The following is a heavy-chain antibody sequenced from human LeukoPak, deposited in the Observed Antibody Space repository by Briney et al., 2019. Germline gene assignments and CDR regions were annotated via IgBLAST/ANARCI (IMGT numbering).Heavy chain of an antibody. CDR1: GYTFIGYY. CDR3: AREANGGYGFDY. D-gene: IGHD5-12*01. V-gene: IGHV1-18*04. Sequence: GASVKVSCTASGYTFIGYYIHWVRQAPGQGLEWMGWISGYTGNSNYAQKFQGRVTMTTETSTNTVYMELRSLTSDDTAVYYCAREANGGYGFDYWGQGTVVTVSS. J-gene: IGHJ4*02. CDR2: ISGYTGNS.